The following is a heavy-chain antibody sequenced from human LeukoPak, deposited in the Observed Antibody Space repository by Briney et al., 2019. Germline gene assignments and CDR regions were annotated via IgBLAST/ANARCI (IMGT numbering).Heavy chain of an antibody. V-gene: IGHV3-15*01. Sequence: PGGSLRLSCAASGFTFSNAWMSWVRQAPGKGLEWVGRIKSKTDGCTTDYAAPVKGIFTISRDDSKNTLYLQMNSLKTEDTAVYYCAKVQGSGSYQKYYYYMDVWGKGTTVTISS. J-gene: IGHJ6*03. CDR3: AKVQGSGSYQKYYYYMDV. CDR2: IKSKTDGCTT. D-gene: IGHD3-10*01. CDR1: GFTFSNAW.